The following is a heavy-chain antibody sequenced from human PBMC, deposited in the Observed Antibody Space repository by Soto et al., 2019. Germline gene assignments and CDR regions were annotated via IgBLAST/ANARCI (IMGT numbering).Heavy chain of an antibody. CDR3: ASYHLNSYYYGMDV. J-gene: IGHJ6*02. CDR2: ISAHNGNT. CDR1: GYTFTSYG. V-gene: IGHV1-18*01. Sequence: ASVKVSCKASGYTFTSYGITWVRQAPGQGLEWMGWISAHNGNTDYAQKLQGRVTMTTDTSTSTAYMELRSLRSDDTAVYYCASYHLNSYYYGMDVWGQGTTVTVSS.